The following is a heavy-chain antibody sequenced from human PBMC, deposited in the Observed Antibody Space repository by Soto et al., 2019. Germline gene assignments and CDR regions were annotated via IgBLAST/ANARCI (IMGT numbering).Heavy chain of an antibody. J-gene: IGHJ4*02. Sequence: ASVKVSCKASGYTFTSYAMHWVRQAPGQRLEWMGWINAGNGNTKYSQKFQGRVTITRDTSASTAYMELSSLRPEDTAVYYCARPGYCSSTSCDTAIDYWGQGTLVTVSS. CDR2: INAGNGNT. V-gene: IGHV1-3*01. D-gene: IGHD2-2*02. CDR3: ARPGYCSSTSCDTAIDY. CDR1: GYTFTSYA.